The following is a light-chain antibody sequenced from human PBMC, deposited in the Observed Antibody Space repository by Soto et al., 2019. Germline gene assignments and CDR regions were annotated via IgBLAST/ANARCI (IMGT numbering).Light chain of an antibody. CDR1: SSNIGNNG. CDR3: STWDDSLNGVV. Sequence: QSVLTQPPSVSEAPRQRVTISCSGSSSNIGNNGVNWYQHLPGKAPRLLIYLDDLLPSGVSDRFSGSKSGTSASLAISGLQSEDEADYYCSTWDDSLNGVVFGGGTKVTVL. V-gene: IGLV1-36*01. CDR2: LDD. J-gene: IGLJ2*01.